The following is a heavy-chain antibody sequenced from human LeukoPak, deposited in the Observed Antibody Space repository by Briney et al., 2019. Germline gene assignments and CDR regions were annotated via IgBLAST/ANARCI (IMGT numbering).Heavy chain of an antibody. CDR1: GGSISSYY. V-gene: IGHV4-59*08. CDR3: ARGVGSSSRNYYYYMDV. J-gene: IGHJ6*03. CDR2: IYYSGST. Sequence: SETLSLTCTVSGGSISSYYWSWIRQPPGKGLEWIGYIYYSGSTNYNPSLKSRVTISLDTSRNQFSLKLSSVTAADTAVYYCARGVGSSSRNYYYYMDVWGKGTTVTVSS. D-gene: IGHD6-13*01.